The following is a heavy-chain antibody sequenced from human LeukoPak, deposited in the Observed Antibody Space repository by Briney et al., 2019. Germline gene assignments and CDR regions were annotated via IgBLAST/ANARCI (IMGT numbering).Heavy chain of an antibody. Sequence: PGGSLRLPCAASGFTFSSYAMGWVRQAPGKGLEWFSAISGSSDTYYADAVKGRFTISRDNSKTTLYLEVNSLRAEDTAIYYCAKGSSSGRPYFFDYWGQGSLVSVSS. D-gene: IGHD3-10*01. CDR2: ISGSSDT. CDR3: AKGSSSGRPYFFDY. J-gene: IGHJ4*02. V-gene: IGHV3-23*01. CDR1: GFTFSSYA.